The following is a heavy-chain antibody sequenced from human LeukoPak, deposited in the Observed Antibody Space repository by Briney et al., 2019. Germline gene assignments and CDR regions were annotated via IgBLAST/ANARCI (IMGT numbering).Heavy chain of an antibody. CDR1: GGSISSYY. J-gene: IGHJ4*02. Sequence: SETLSLTCTVSGGSISSYYWSWIRQPPGKGLEWIGYIYYSGSTNYKPSLKSRVTISVDTSKNQFSLKLSSVTAADTAVYYCAREFDYYDSSGPQGYWGQGTLVTVSS. V-gene: IGHV4-59*12. D-gene: IGHD3-22*01. CDR3: AREFDYYDSSGPQGY. CDR2: IYYSGST.